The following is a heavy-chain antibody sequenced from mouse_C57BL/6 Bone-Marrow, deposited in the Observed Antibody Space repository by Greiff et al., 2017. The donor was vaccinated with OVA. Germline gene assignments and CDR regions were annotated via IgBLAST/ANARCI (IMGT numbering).Heavy chain of an antibody. Sequence: EVKLQESGPGLVKPSQSLSLTCSVTGYSITSGYYWNWIRQFPGNKLEWMGYISYDGSNNYNPSLKNRISITRDTSKNQFFLKLNSVTTEDTATYYCASSASNLLMDYWGQGTSVTVSS. D-gene: IGHD2-5*01. CDR3: ASSASNLLMDY. CDR2: ISYDGSN. J-gene: IGHJ4*01. V-gene: IGHV3-6*01. CDR1: GYSITSGYY.